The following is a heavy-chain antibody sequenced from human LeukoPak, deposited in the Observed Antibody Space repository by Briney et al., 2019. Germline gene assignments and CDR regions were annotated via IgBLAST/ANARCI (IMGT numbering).Heavy chain of an antibody. D-gene: IGHD3-10*01. V-gene: IGHV4-34*01. CDR2: INHSGST. J-gene: IGHJ6*04. CDR1: GGSFSGYY. Sequence: PSETQSLTCAVYGGSFSGYYWSWIRQPPGKGLEWIGEINHSGSTNYNPSLKSRVTISVDTSKNQFSLKLSSVTAADTAVYYCARGQRRGSYYYYYGMDVWGKGTTVTVSS. CDR3: ARGQRRGSYYYYYGMDV.